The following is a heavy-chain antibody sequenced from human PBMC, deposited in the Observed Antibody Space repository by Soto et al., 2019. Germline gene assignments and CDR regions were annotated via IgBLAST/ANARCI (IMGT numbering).Heavy chain of an antibody. Sequence: SSETLFLTCTVSGVSISSYYWIWIRQPPGKGLEWIGYMYHTGSTIYNPSLKSRVTISVDTSKNQFSLKLNSVTAADTAVYYCARDLWGYCGADCYPLDVWGQGTTVTVS. CDR2: MYHTGST. J-gene: IGHJ6*02. CDR3: ARDLWGYCGADCYPLDV. CDR1: GVSISSYY. D-gene: IGHD2-21*02. V-gene: IGHV4-59*01.